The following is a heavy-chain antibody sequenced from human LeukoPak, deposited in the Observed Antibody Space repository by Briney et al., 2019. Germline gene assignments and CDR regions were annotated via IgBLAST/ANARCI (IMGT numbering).Heavy chain of an antibody. CDR1: GASISAYH. V-gene: IGHV4-4*07. CDR3: ARDYSYPDY. D-gene: IGHD5-18*01. Sequence: PSETLSLTCSVSGASISAYHWSWIRQPAGKGLEWIGRIYSSGRTNYIPSLKSRLTMSVATSKNQFSLKLNSVTAADTAVYYCARDYSYPDYWGQGTLVTVSS. J-gene: IGHJ4*02. CDR2: IYSSGRT.